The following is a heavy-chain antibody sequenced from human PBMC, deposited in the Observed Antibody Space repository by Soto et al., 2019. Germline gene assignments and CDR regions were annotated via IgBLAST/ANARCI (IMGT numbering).Heavy chain of an antibody. J-gene: IGHJ4*02. CDR3: AAEYCSGGSCYSIPDY. CDR1: GGTFSSYA. Sequence: QVQMVQSGAEVKKPGSSVKVSCKASGGTFSSYAISWVRQAPGQGLEWMGGIIPIFGTANYAQKFQGRVTITSDESTSTAYMELSSLRSEDKAVYYCAAEYCSGGSCYSIPDYWGQGTLVTVSS. CDR2: IIPIFGTA. V-gene: IGHV1-69*05. D-gene: IGHD2-15*01.